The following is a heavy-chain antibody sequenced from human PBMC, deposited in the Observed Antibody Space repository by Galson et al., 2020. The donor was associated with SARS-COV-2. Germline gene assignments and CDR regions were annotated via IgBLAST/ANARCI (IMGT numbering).Heavy chain of an antibody. CDR3: ARNPSKIWFGELLGWFDP. CDR2: IWYDGSNK. V-gene: IGHV3-33*01. D-gene: IGHD3-10*01. J-gene: IGHJ5*02. CDR1: GFTFSSYG. Sequence: GGSLRLSCAASGFTFSSYGMHWVRQAPGKGLEWVAVIWYDGSNKYYADSVKGRFTISRDNSKNTLYLQMNSLRAEDTAVYYCARNPSKIWFGELLGWFDPWGQGTLVTVSS.